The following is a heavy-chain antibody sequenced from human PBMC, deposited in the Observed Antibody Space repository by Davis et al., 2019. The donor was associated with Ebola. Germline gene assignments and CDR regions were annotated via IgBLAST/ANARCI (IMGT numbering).Heavy chain of an antibody. CDR1: GFTFSNAW. Sequence: GESLKISCAASGFTFSNAWMSWVRQAPGKGLEWVGRIKSKTDGGTTDYAAPVKGRFTISRDDSKNTLYLQMNSLKTEDTAVYYCTTGSYYYDSSGYYRYFDYWGQGTLVTVSS. CDR3: TTGSYYYDSSGYYRYFDY. D-gene: IGHD3-22*01. CDR2: IKSKTDGGTT. J-gene: IGHJ4*02. V-gene: IGHV3-15*01.